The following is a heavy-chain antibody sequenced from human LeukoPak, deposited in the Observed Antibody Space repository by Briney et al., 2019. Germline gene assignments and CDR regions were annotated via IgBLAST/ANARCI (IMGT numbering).Heavy chain of an antibody. D-gene: IGHD5/OR15-5a*01. V-gene: IGHV1-2*02. J-gene: IGHJ4*02. CDR3: ARIPYSVHFEH. CDR2: INPNSGGT. CDR1: GFTFTDHY. Sequence: ASVKVSCKASGFTFTDHYMHWVRQAPGQGLEWMGWINPNSGGTNYAQKFQGRVTMTRDTSISTAYMTLSALRSDDTAVYYCARIPYSVHFEHWGQGTLVIVSS.